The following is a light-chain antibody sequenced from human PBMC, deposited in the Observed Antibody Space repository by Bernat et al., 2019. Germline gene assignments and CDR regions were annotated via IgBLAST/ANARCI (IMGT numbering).Light chain of an antibody. CDR1: SSNIGTND. Sequence: QSVLTQPPSASGTPGQRVTISCSGGSSNIGTNDVYWYQHFPGRAPKLLIHTDNQRPSGVPDRFSGSKSGTSASLAISGLRPEDGADYYCLGWDGGLRVRLFGGGTRLTVL. J-gene: IGLJ2*01. V-gene: IGLV1-47*01. CDR2: TDN. CDR3: LGWDGGLRVRL.